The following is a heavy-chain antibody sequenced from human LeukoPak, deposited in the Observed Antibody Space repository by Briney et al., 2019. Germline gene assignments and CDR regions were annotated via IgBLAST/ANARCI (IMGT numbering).Heavy chain of an antibody. Sequence: GGSLRLSCVASGFTFSRYDMHWVRQVTGKGLEWVSTIGTAGDTYPGSVKGRFTISRENAKNSLYLQMNSLRAEDTAVYYCAKDGRLLEFDYWGQGTLVIVSS. CDR1: GFTFSRYD. CDR3: AKDGRLLEFDY. D-gene: IGHD2-21*02. CDR2: IGTAGDT. V-gene: IGHV3-13*04. J-gene: IGHJ4*02.